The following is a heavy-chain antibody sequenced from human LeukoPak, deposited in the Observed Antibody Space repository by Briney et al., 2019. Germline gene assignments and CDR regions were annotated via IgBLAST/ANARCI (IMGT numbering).Heavy chain of an antibody. Sequence: GGSLRLSCAASGFSVSTNYMSWVRQAPGKGLEWVSAISGSGGSTYYADSVKGRFTISRDNAKNSLYLQMNSLRAEDTATYCCTRDFGSNVVVTAIVDWGQGTLVTVSS. J-gene: IGHJ4*02. CDR3: TRDFGSNVVVTAIVD. CDR1: GFSVSTNY. V-gene: IGHV3-23*01. D-gene: IGHD2-21*02. CDR2: ISGSGGST.